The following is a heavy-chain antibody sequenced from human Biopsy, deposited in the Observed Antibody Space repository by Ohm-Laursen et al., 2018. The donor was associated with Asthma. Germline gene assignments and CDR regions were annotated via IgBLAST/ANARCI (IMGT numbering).Heavy chain of an antibody. CDR2: VFFDGSNK. V-gene: IGHV3-30-3*01. CDR3: ARGKTWGRSYYFDY. Sequence: SLRLSCAASGFTFHNYVMHWVRQAPGKGLEWVAGVFFDGSNKYYADSVKGRFTISRDNSKDTLYLQVNSLRGDDTAVYYCARGKTWGRSYYFDYWGQGTLVTVSS. CDR1: GFTFHNYV. D-gene: IGHD6-6*01. J-gene: IGHJ4*02.